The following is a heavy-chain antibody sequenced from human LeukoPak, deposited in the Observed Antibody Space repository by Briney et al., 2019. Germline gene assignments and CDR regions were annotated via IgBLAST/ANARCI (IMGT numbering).Heavy chain of an antibody. CDR3: ARVGYGANSGVDY. CDR2: MNPNSGNT. V-gene: IGHV1-8*03. D-gene: IGHD4-23*01. Sequence: ASVKVSCKTSGYTFTDYGISWVRQATGQGLEWMGWMNPNSGNTGYAQKFQGRVTITRNTSISTAYMELSSLRSENTAVYYCARVGYGANSGVDYWGQGTLVTVSS. J-gene: IGHJ4*02. CDR1: GYTFTDYG.